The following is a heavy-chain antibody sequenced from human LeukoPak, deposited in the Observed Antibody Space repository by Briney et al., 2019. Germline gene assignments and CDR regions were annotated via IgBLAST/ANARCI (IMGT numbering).Heavy chain of an antibody. CDR2: IKSDGSNS. V-gene: IGHV3-74*01. J-gene: IGHJ5*02. Sequence: GGSLRLSCAASGFTFSTYWMHWVRQAPGTGLVWVSRIKSDGSNSNYADCVKGRFTISRDNAKNSLYLQMNSLRDEDTAVYYCAREVVVAATDWFDPWGQGTLVTVSS. CDR3: AREVVVAATDWFDP. D-gene: IGHD2-15*01. CDR1: GFTFSTYW.